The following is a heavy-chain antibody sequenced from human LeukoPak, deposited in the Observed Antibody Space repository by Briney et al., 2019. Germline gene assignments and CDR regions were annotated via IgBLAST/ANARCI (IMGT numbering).Heavy chain of an antibody. D-gene: IGHD6-13*01. CDR3: ARDVAAAGKFDY. J-gene: IGHJ4*02. CDR1: GGSISSHY. Sequence: SETLSLTCTVSGGSISSHYWSWIRQPPGKGLEWIGHIYYSGSTNYNHSLKSRVTISVNTSKNQYSLKLSSVTAAHTAVYYCARDVAAAGKFDYWGQGTLVTVSS. CDR2: IYYSGST. V-gene: IGHV4-59*11.